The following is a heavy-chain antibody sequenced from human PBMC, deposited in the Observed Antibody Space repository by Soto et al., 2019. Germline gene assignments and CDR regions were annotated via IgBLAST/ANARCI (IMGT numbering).Heavy chain of an antibody. Sequence: QVQLVQSGAEVKKPGASVKVSRKASGYTFTTYYMHWVRQAPGQGLECMGLINPNGGSTTYAQKFQGRVTMTRDTSTSTVYMELSSRRAEDTAVDYWARGGYGSGGSGVHGNLDYWGQGTMVTVSS. J-gene: IGHJ4*02. CDR3: ARGGYGSGGSGVHGNLDY. CDR2: INPNGGST. D-gene: IGHD2-15*01. CDR1: GYTFTTYY. V-gene: IGHV1-46*01.